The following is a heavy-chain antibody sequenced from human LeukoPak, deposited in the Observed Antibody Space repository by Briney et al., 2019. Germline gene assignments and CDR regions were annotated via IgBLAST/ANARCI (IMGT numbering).Heavy chain of an antibody. V-gene: IGHV3-7*03. CDR3: ARDDSAFDYGYAFDI. D-gene: IGHD4-17*01. CDR1: GFIFSNDA. Sequence: QAGGSLRLSCAASGFIFSNDAMHWVRQAPGKGLEWVANIKQDGSEKYYVDSVKGRFTISRDNAKNSLYLQMNSLRAEDTAVYYCARDDSAFDYGYAFDIWGQGTMVTVSS. CDR2: IKQDGSEK. J-gene: IGHJ3*02.